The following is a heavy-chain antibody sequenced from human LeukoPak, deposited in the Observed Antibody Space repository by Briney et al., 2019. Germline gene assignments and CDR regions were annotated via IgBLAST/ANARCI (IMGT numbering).Heavy chain of an antibody. CDR1: GDSLSNNNVA. Sequence: SQTLSLTCAISGDSLSNNNVAWNWIRQSPSRGLEWLGRTYYRSKWNTDYAVSVKSRITINSDTSKNQLSLQLNSVTPEDTAVYYCARGCYSSLDYWDQGTLVTVSS. V-gene: IGHV6-1*01. CDR2: TYYRSKWNT. J-gene: IGHJ4*02. CDR3: ARGCYSSLDY. D-gene: IGHD6-13*01.